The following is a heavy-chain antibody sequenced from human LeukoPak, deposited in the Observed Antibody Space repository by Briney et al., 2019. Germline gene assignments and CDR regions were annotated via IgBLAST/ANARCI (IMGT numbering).Heavy chain of an antibody. CDR1: GGSISSGGYC. CDR3: ARWNRAAVVTPKYYFDY. CDR2: IYYSGST. D-gene: IGHD4-23*01. J-gene: IGHJ4*02. V-gene: IGHV4-31*03. Sequence: PSETLSLTCTVSGGSISSGGYCWSWIRQHPGKGLEWIGYIYYSGSTYYNPSLKSRVTISVDTSKNQFSLKLSSVTAADTAVYYCARWNRAAVVTPKYYFDYWGQGTLVTVSS.